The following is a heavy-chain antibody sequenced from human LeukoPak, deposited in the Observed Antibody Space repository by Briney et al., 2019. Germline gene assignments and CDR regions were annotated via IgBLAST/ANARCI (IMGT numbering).Heavy chain of an antibody. V-gene: IGHV4-31*03. CDR3: ARVGYDYVWGSYRQMYYFDY. CDR2: IYYSGST. Sequence: SETLSVTCTVSGGSISSGGYYWSWIRQHPGKGLEWIGYIYYSGSTYYNPSLKSRVTISVDTSKNQFSLKLSSVTAADTAVYYCARVGYDYVWGSYRQMYYFDYWGQGTLVTVSS. D-gene: IGHD3-16*02. CDR1: GGSISSGGYY. J-gene: IGHJ4*02.